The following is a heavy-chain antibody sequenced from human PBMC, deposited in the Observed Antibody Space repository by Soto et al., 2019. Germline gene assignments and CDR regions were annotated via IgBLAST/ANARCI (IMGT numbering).Heavy chain of an antibody. CDR1: GFTFSSYA. J-gene: IGHJ4*02. CDR3: ANSGSYYYLVDY. D-gene: IGHD1-26*01. CDR2: ISGSGGST. Sequence: EVQLLESGGGLVQPGGSLRLSCAASGFTFSSYAMSWVRQAPGKGLEWVSAISGSGGSTYYADSVKGRFTISRDNSKNTLYLQMNSLRAEDTAVYYCANSGSYYYLVDYWGQGTLGTVSS. V-gene: IGHV3-23*01.